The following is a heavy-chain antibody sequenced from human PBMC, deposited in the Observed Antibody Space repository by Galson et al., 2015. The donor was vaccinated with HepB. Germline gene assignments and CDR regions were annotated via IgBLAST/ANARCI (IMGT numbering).Heavy chain of an antibody. CDR3: VRNLFSGDDYSVDY. D-gene: IGHD4-11*01. V-gene: IGHV3-21*01. CDR1: GFTFSSYS. CDR2: ISSSSNCI. Sequence: SLRLSCAASGFTFSSYSMNWVRQAPGKGLEWVSSISSSSNCIYHADSVKGRFTISRDNAKNSLYLQMNSLRAEDTAVYYCVRNLFSGDDYSVDYWGQGTLVTVSS. J-gene: IGHJ4*02.